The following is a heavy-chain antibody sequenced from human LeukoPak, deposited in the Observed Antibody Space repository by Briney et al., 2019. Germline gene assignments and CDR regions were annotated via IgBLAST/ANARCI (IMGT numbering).Heavy chain of an antibody. CDR1: GFTVSSNY. Sequence: GGSLRLSCAASGFTVSSNYMSWVRQAPGEGLEWVSVIYSGGSTYYADSVKGRFTISRDNSKNTLYLQMNSLRAEDTAVYYCARDLGSGSYYNPDYWGQGTLVTVSS. J-gene: IGHJ4*02. V-gene: IGHV3-66*01. CDR2: IYSGGST. D-gene: IGHD3-10*01. CDR3: ARDLGSGSYYNPDY.